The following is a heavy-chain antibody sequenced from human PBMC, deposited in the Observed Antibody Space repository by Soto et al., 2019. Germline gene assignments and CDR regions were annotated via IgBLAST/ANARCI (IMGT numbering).Heavy chain of an antibody. CDR2: ISGSGGST. CDR1: GFTFSSYA. CDR3: AKDLSGQLVPPPIFDY. Sequence: LRLSCAASGFTFSSYAMNWVRQAPGKGLEWVSAISGSGGSTYYADSVKGRFTISRDNSKNTLYLQMNSLRAEDTAVYYCAKDLSGQLVPPPIFDYWGQGTLVTVSS. J-gene: IGHJ4*02. D-gene: IGHD6-6*01. V-gene: IGHV3-23*01.